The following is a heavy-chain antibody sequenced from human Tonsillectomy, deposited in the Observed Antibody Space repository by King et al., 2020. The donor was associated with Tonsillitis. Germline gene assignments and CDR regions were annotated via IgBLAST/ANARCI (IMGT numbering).Heavy chain of an antibody. J-gene: IGHJ6*02. CDR1: GGTLSNYA. CDR3: ALLALGDTHGGPSGMDV. Sequence: VQLVQSGAEVKKPGSSVKVSCKASGGTLSNYAINWVRQAPGQGLEWMGGIIPIFGSRNFAQRFQGRVTITADESTITAYMELSTLTSEDTAVYYCALLALGDTHGGPSGMDVWGQGTTVTVSS. CDR2: IIPIFGSR. V-gene: IGHV1-69*01. D-gene: IGHD3-3*02.